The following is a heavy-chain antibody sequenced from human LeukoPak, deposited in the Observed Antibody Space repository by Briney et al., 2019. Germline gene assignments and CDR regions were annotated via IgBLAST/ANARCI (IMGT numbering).Heavy chain of an antibody. CDR1: GFTFDDYA. CDR3: AKDRDSSGYYSVFDY. Sequence: GRSLRLSCAASGFTFDDYAMRWVRQAPGKGLEWVSGISWNSGSIGYADSVKGRFTISRDNAKNSLYLQMNSLRAEDTALYYCAKDRDSSGYYSVFDYWGQGTLVTVSS. V-gene: IGHV3-9*01. J-gene: IGHJ4*02. CDR2: ISWNSGSI. D-gene: IGHD3-22*01.